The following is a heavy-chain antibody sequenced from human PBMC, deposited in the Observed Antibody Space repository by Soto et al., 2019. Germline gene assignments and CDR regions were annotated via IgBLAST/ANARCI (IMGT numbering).Heavy chain of an antibody. Sequence: PSETLSLTCTVSGGSISSSSYYWGWIRQPPGKGLEWIGSIYYSGSTYYNPSLKSRVTISVDTSKNQFSLKLSSVTAADTAVYYCARQGPSIVVVVAAIGWFDPWGQGTLVT. V-gene: IGHV4-39*01. CDR1: GGSISSSSYY. J-gene: IGHJ5*02. CDR3: ARQGPSIVVVVAAIGWFDP. CDR2: IYYSGST. D-gene: IGHD2-15*01.